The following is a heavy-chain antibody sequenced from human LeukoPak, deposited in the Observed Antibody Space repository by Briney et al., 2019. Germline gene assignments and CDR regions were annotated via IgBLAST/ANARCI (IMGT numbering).Heavy chain of an antibody. CDR3: ARGMGFWSGYYGY. J-gene: IGHJ4*02. Sequence: ASVKVSCKASGYTFTSYDIHWVRQAPGQGLEWMARMNPNSGNTGYAQKFQGRVTLTRNNPSSTVYMELNSLKFEDTAVYYCARGMGFWSGYYGYWGQGTPVTVSS. V-gene: IGHV1-8*01. CDR2: MNPNSGNT. CDR1: GYTFTSYD. D-gene: IGHD3-3*01.